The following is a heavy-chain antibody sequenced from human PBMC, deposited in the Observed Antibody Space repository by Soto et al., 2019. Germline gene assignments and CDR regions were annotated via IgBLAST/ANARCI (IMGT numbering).Heavy chain of an antibody. J-gene: IGHJ4*02. D-gene: IGHD1-26*01. CDR2: ISSSSSTI. Sequence: EVQLVESGGGLVQPGGSLRLSCAASGFTFSSYSMKWVRQAPGKGLEWVSYISSSSSTIYYADSVKGRFTISRDNAKNSLYLQMNSLRAEDTAVYYCARDWVGAYFDYWGQGTLVTVSS. CDR3: ARDWVGAYFDY. V-gene: IGHV3-48*01. CDR1: GFTFSSYS.